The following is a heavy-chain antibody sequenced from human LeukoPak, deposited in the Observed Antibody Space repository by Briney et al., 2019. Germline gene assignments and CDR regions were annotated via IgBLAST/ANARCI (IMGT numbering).Heavy chain of an antibody. CDR1: EFSFSNYA. Sequence: GGSLRLSCAASEFSFSNYAMTWVRQAPGKGLEWVSGISGSAGTTYYADSVKGRFTISRDDSKNTLHLQMNGLRAEDTGVYYCAKCQGGSYYSYYMDVWGKGTTVTVSS. D-gene: IGHD1-26*01. CDR3: AKCQGGSYYSYYMDV. J-gene: IGHJ6*03. V-gene: IGHV3-23*01. CDR2: ISGSAGTT.